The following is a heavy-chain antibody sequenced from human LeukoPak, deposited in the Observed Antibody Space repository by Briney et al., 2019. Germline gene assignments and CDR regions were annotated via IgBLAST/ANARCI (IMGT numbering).Heavy chain of an antibody. J-gene: IGHJ4*02. V-gene: IGHV3-15*07. D-gene: IGHD1-7*01. Sequence: GGSRRLSCAASHFTFTNRWMNWVRQAPGEGREWVGRISSNTDGGTTHYAAPVKGRFTISRDDSKNALYLQMNSLKTEDTALYYCTTRTTTTIYWGQGTLVTVSS. CDR1: HFTFTNRW. CDR2: ISSNTDGGTT. CDR3: TTRTTTTIY.